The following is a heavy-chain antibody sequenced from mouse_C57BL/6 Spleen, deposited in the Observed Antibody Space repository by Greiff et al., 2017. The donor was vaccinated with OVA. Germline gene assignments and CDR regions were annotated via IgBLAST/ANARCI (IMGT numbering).Heavy chain of an antibody. V-gene: IGHV5-17*01. CDR3: ARDGNYHYYFDD. J-gene: IGHJ2*01. D-gene: IGHD2-1*01. CDR2: ISSGSSTI. CDR1: GFTFSDYG. Sequence: EVKLVESGGGLVKPGGSLKLSCAASGFTFSDYGMHWVRQAPEKGLEWVAYISSGSSTIYYADTVKGRFTISRDNAKNTLFLQMTSLRSEDTAMYYCARDGNYHYYFDDWGQGTTLTVSS.